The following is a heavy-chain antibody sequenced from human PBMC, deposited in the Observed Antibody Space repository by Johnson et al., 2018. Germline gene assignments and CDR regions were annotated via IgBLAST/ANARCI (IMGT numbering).Heavy chain of an antibody. CDR1: GFTFGNYA. D-gene: IGHD1/OR15-1a*01. V-gene: IGHV3-30*01. Sequence: QVQLVESGGAVVQPGTSLRLSCAASGFTFGNYAVHWVRQAPGMRPEWVAVISYDGGNQYYADSVEGRFTTSRDNSGNTLYLHMNRQTTEGTAGYYCAGPRENNLGPDAFYIWGQGTVVTVSS. CDR3: AGPRENNLGPDAFYI. CDR2: ISYDGGNQ. J-gene: IGHJ3*02.